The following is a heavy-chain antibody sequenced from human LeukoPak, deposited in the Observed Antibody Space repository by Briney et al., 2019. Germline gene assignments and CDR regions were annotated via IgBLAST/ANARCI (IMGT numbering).Heavy chain of an antibody. D-gene: IGHD1-26*01. J-gene: IGHJ5*02. CDR1: GYTFIDYY. Sequence: GASVKVSCTTSGYTFIDYYMHWVRQAPGQGLEWMGWVNPVSGRTSITQKFRDKITLTRDTSITTFYMEVTWLTSDDTAIYYCARADRLDGSPYLIGPWGQGTLVTVSS. CDR2: VNPVSGRT. CDR3: ARADRLDGSPYLIGP. V-gene: IGHV1-2*02.